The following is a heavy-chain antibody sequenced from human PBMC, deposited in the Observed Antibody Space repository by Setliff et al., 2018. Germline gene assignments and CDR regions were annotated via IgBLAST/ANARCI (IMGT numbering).Heavy chain of an antibody. V-gene: IGHV3-23*01. CDR3: VRDGDYYPDSGDYYHEFDY. D-gene: IGHD3-22*01. CDR2: IDSNGGGT. Sequence: GGSLRLSCAASGLTFRTYAMSWVRQAPGKGLEWVSAIDSNGGGTFYADSMKGRFTISRDNSRNTLYLQMNSLRADDTAIYYCVRDGDYYPDSGDYYHEFDYWGQGTLVTSPQ. CDR1: GLTFRTYA. J-gene: IGHJ4*02.